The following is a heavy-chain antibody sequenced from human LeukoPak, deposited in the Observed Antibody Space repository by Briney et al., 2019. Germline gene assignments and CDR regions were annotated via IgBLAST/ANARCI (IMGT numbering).Heavy chain of an antibody. J-gene: IGHJ3*02. CDR2: ISYDGPNK. D-gene: IGHD3-22*01. CDR3: ARDRYYYDSSGYLGGAFDI. Sequence: GGSLRLSCAASGFTFNNYGMHWVRQAPGKGLEWVAVISYDGPNKYYADSVKGRFTISRDNSKNTLYLQMNSLRAEDTAVYYCARDRYYYDSSGYLGGAFDIWGQGTMVTVSS. V-gene: IGHV3-30*03. CDR1: GFTFNNYG.